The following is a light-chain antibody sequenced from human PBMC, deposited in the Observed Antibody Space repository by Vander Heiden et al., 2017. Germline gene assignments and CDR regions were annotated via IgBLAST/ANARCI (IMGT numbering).Light chain of an antibody. CDR3: SSYTTTGTRL. CDR1: SSDVGGYDS. CDR2: DVT. V-gene: IGLV2-14*03. J-gene: IGLJ1*01. Sequence: QSALTQHASVSGTLGQSITISCAGTSSDVGGYDSVSWYQQHPGKAPKLMIYDVTYRPSGVSIRFSGSKSGNTASLTISWLQAEDESDYYCSSYTTTGTRLFGTGTKVTVL.